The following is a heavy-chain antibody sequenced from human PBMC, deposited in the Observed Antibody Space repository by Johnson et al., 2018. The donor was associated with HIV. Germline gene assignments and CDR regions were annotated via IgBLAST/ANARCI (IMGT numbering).Heavy chain of an antibody. Sequence: QVQLVESGGGLVEPGGSLRLSCAASEFTFSSYAMHWVRQAPGKGLEWVAVISYDGSNKYYADSVKGRFTISRDNSKNMLYLQMDTLRAEDTAVYYCARDPGNGGRPFDAFDFWGQGTMVTVSS. CDR1: EFTFSSYA. D-gene: IGHD4-23*01. J-gene: IGHJ3*01. V-gene: IGHV3-30-3*01. CDR2: ISYDGSNK. CDR3: ARDPGNGGRPFDAFDF.